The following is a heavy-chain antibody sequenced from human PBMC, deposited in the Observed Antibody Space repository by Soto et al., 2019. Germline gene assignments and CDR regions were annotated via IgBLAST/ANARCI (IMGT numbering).Heavy chain of an antibody. CDR1: GFTFGSYA. CDR2: ISGSGGST. CDR3: AKGYGDFRY. D-gene: IGHD4-17*01. V-gene: IGHV3-23*01. J-gene: IGHJ4*02. Sequence: PGGSLRLSCAASGFTFGSYAMTWVRQAPGKGLEWVSTISGSGGSTYYADSVKGRFTISRDNFKNTLYLQMNSLRAEDTAVYYCAKGYGDFRYWGQGTLVTVSS.